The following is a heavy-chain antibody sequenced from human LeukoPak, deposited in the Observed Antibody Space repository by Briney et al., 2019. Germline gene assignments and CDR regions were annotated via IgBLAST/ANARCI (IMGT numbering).Heavy chain of an antibody. CDR1: GYTFTSYD. Sequence: GASVKVSCKASGYTFTSYDINWVRQATGQGLEWMGWMNPNSGNTGYAQKFQGRVTITRNTSISTAYMELSSLRSEDTAVYYCARVISYCSGGSCYSYYFDYWGQGTLVTVSS. J-gene: IGHJ4*02. D-gene: IGHD2-15*01. CDR2: MNPNSGNT. V-gene: IGHV1-8*03. CDR3: ARVISYCSGGSCYSYYFDY.